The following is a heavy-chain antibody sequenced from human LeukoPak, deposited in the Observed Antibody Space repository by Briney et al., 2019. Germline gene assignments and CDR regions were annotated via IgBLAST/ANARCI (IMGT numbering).Heavy chain of an antibody. J-gene: IGHJ5*02. V-gene: IGHV3-11*03. Sequence: GGSLRLSCAASGFTFSDYYMTWIRQAPGRGLEWISYINGSSSDTKYADSVKGRFTISRDNAKNSVYLLMNSLRAEDTAVYYCARRGTTYCTVDSCHPNWFDPWRQGTLVTVCS. CDR2: INGSSSDT. CDR3: ARRGTTYCTVDSCHPNWFDP. D-gene: IGHD2-15*01. CDR1: GFTFSDYY.